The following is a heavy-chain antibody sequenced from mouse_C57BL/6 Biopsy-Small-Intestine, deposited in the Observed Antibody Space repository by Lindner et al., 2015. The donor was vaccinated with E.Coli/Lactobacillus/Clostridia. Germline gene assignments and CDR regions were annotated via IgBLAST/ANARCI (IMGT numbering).Heavy chain of an antibody. CDR3: ARGNYVWFAY. J-gene: IGHJ3*01. CDR1: GYAFSNSW. D-gene: IGHD1-1*01. CDR2: IYPGDGDT. Sequence: VQLQESGPELVKPGASVKISCKASGYAFSNSWMNWVKQRPGKGLEWIGRIYPGDGDTNYNGKFKGKATLTADKSSSTAYTQLSSLTSEDSAVYFCARGNYVWFAYWGQGTLVTVSA. V-gene: IGHV1-82*01.